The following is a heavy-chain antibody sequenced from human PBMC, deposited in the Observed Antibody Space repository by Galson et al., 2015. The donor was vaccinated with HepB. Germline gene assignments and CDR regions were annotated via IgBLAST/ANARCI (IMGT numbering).Heavy chain of an antibody. CDR2: MYYSGST. CDR1: GDSISSSTYY. Sequence: ETLSLTCTVSGDSISSSTYYWGWVRQPPGKGLEWIGSMYYSGSTYYNPSLKSRITISVDTSKNLFSLNLRSVTAADTAVYYCTRSSDVVSTYYWGQGTLVTVSS. CDR3: TRSSDVVSTYY. J-gene: IGHJ4*02. V-gene: IGHV4-39*01. D-gene: IGHD5/OR15-5a*01.